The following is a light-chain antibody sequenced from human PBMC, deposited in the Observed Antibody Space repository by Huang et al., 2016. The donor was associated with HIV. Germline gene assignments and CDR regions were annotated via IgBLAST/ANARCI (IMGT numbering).Light chain of an antibody. CDR3: QQNYTFPA. J-gene: IGKJ1*01. CDR1: QTIITY. Sequence: DIQLTQSPSSLSASVGDRVTITCRASQTIITYLNWYQQKPGKATHLLLYGASNLQSAVTSRFSGRGSGTDFTLIISGLQPEDFATYYCQQNYTFPAFGRGTKVEIK. V-gene: IGKV1-39*01. CDR2: GAS.